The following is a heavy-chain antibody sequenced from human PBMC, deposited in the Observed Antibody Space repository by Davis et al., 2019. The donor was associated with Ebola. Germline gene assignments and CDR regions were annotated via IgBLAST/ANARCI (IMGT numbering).Heavy chain of an antibody. J-gene: IGHJ4*02. D-gene: IGHD6-13*01. Sequence: MPSETLSLTCAVYGGSFSGYYWSWIRQPPGKGLEWIGEINHSGSTNYNPSLKSRVTISVDTSKNQFSLKLSSVTAADTAVYYCAGGRWFDYWGQGTLVTVSS. CDR1: GGSFSGYY. V-gene: IGHV4-34*01. CDR3: AGGRWFDY. CDR2: INHSGST.